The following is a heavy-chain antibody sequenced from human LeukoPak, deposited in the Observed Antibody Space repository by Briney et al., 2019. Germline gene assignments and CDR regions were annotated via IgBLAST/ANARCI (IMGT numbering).Heavy chain of an antibody. CDR2: IIPIFGST. J-gene: IGHJ5*01. CDR3: ATDRGSGNLGDS. Sequence: GASVKVSCKASGGNLRSFAISWVRQAPGQGPEWMGGIIPIFGSTNYAPKFRGRVTITADESTTTAYMDLKRLKSEDTAVYYCATDRGSGNLGDSWGQGTLVIVSS. V-gene: IGHV1-69*13. D-gene: IGHD4-23*01. CDR1: GGNLRSFA.